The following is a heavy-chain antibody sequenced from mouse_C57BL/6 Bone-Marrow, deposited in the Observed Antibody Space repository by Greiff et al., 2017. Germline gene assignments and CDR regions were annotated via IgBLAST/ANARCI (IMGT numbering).Heavy chain of an antibody. V-gene: IGHV10-3*01. J-gene: IGHJ4*01. D-gene: IGHD3-2*02. CDR2: IRSKSSNYAT. Sequence: EVMLVESGGGLVQPKGSLKLSCAASGFTFNTYAMHWVRQAPGKGLEWVARIRSKSSNYATYYADSVKDRFTISRNDSQSMLYLQMNNLKTEDTAMYYCVRDRGYVGYYDMDYWGQGTSVTVSS. CDR1: GFTFNTYA. CDR3: VRDRGYVGYYDMDY.